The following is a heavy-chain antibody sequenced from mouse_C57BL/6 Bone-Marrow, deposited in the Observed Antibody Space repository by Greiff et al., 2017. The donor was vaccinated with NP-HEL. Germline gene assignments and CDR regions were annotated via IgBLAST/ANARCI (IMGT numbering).Heavy chain of an antibody. V-gene: IGHV7-3*01. CDR2: IRNKANGYTT. J-gene: IGHJ4*01. CDR3: ARSIYYDYADDPFYAMDC. Sequence: EVQGVESGGGLVQPGGSLSLSCAASGFTFTDYYMSWVRQPPGKALEWLGFIRNKANGYTTEYSASVKGRFTISRDNSQSILYLQMNALRAEDSATYYCARSIYYDYADDPFYAMDCWGQGTSVTVSS. CDR1: GFTFTDYY. D-gene: IGHD2-4*01.